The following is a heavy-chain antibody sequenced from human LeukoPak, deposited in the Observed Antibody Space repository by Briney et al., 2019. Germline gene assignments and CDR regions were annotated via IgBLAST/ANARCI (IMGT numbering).Heavy chain of an antibody. CDR2: IYYSGST. Sequence: PSETLSLTCTVSGGSISSYYWSWIRQPPGKGLEWIGYIYYSGSTNYNPSLKSRVTVSVDTSKNQFSLKLSSVTAADTAVYYCARTPPGRFLEWLLDYWGQGTLVTVSS. V-gene: IGHV4-59*01. CDR1: GGSISSYY. D-gene: IGHD3-3*01. CDR3: ARTPPGRFLEWLLDY. J-gene: IGHJ4*02.